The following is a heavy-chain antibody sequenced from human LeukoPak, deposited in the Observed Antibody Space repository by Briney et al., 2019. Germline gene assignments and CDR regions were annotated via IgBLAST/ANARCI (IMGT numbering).Heavy chain of an antibody. D-gene: IGHD2-8*01. CDR2: ISSSGTTM. CDR3: AKGHTYGMI. Sequence: GGSLRLSCAASGFIFSDYYMSWMRQTPGKGLEWVAYISSSGTTMDYAKSVKGRFTISRDNAKDSLYLQMNSLGAEDTAVYYCAKGHTYGMIWGQGTLVSVPS. CDR1: GFIFSDYY. V-gene: IGHV3-11*01. J-gene: IGHJ4*02.